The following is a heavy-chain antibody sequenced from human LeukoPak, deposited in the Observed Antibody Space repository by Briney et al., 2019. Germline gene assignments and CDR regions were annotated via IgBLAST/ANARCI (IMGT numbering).Heavy chain of an antibody. CDR3: AKASRGDGRYFVWLFSYYFDY. Sequence: PGRSLRLSCAASGFTFDDYAMHWVRQAPGKGLEWVSGISWNSGSIGYADSVKGRFTVSRDNAKNSLYLQMNSLRAEDTALYYCAKASRGDGRYFVWLFSYYFDYWGQGTLVTVSS. J-gene: IGHJ4*02. CDR2: ISWNSGSI. D-gene: IGHD3-9*01. V-gene: IGHV3-9*01. CDR1: GFTFDDYA.